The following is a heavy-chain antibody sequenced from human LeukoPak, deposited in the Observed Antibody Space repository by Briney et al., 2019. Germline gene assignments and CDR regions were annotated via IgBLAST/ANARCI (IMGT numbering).Heavy chain of an antibody. CDR2: ISGSGGST. CDR1: GFTFSSYA. Sequence: GGSLRLSCAASGFTFSSYAMSWVRQGPGKGLEWVSAISGSGGSTYYADSVKGRFTISRDNSKNTLYLQMNSLRAEDTAVYYCAKVTWLQFVVGPLGYWGQGTLVTVSS. V-gene: IGHV3-23*01. D-gene: IGHD5-24*01. J-gene: IGHJ4*02. CDR3: AKVTWLQFVVGPLGY.